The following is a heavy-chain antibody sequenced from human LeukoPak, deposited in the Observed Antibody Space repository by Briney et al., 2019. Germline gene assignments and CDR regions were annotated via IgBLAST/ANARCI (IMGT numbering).Heavy chain of an antibody. Sequence: SGTLSLTCAVSGGSISSSNWWSWVRQPPGKGLEWIGEIYHSGSTNYNPSLKSRVTMSVDTFQNQFSLRLYSVTAADTAVYYCARAVCSGGSCHDWFDPWGQGTLVTVSS. J-gene: IGHJ5*02. D-gene: IGHD2-15*01. CDR2: IYHSGST. CDR1: GGSISSSNW. V-gene: IGHV4-4*02. CDR3: ARAVCSGGSCHDWFDP.